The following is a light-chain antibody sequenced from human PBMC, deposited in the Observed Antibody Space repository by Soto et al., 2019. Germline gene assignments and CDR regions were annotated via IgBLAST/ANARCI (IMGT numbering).Light chain of an antibody. J-gene: IGKJ4*01. Sequence: IQVTQSPSSLSASVGDRVTITCRASQGNNNYLAWYQQKPGKVPKLLIYAASSLQSGVPSRFSGSGSGTDFTLTISSLQPEDVATYYCQQYNSAPLTFGGGTKVDIK. CDR1: QGNNNY. V-gene: IGKV1-27*01. CDR2: AAS. CDR3: QQYNSAPLT.